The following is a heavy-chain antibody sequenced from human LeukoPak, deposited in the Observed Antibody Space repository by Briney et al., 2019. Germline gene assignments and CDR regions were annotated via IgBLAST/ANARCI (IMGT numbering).Heavy chain of an antibody. J-gene: IGHJ4*02. CDR1: GYTFTGYY. V-gene: IGHV1-2*02. D-gene: IGHD3-22*01. Sequence: ASVKVSCKASGYTFTGYYMHWVRQAPGQGLEWMGWINPNSGGTNYAQKFQGRVTMTRDTSISTAYIELSRLRSDDTAVYYCARGVGATYYYDSSGSRYWGQGTLVTVSS. CDR2: INPNSGGT. CDR3: ARGVGATYYYDSSGSRY.